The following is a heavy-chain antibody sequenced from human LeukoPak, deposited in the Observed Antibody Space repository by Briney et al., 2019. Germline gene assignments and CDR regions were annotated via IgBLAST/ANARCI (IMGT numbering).Heavy chain of an antibody. V-gene: IGHV3-30*02. CDR2: IWYDGINK. Sequence: AGSLRLSCAASGVTFSSYAMSWVRQAPGKGLEWVALIWYDGINKYYADSVKGRFTISRDNSKSTLYLQMNSLRAEDTAVYYCAKLMSYYYDSSGIDYWGQGTLVTVSS. D-gene: IGHD3-22*01. CDR3: AKLMSYYYDSSGIDY. CDR1: GVTFSSYA. J-gene: IGHJ4*02.